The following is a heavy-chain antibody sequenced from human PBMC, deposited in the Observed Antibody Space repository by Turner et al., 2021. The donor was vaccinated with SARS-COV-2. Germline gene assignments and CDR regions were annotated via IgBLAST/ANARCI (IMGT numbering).Heavy chain of an antibody. CDR2: INRKTDGGTA. V-gene: IGHV3-15*01. Sequence: EVQLVESGGGLVKPGGSLRLSCAASGFTFSTAWMSWVRQAPGKGLEWVGRINRKTDGGTADYAAPVKGRFTISRDDSKNTLYLQMNSLKTEDTAVYYCTTGKTYYYVSSAYYYSVDYWGQGTLVTVSS. CDR3: TTGKTYYYVSSAYYYSVDY. J-gene: IGHJ4*02. D-gene: IGHD3-22*01. CDR1: GFTFSTAW.